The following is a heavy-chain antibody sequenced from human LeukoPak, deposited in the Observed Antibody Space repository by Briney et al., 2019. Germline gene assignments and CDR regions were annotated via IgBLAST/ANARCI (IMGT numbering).Heavy chain of an antibody. CDR1: GGSISSSNYY. CDR2: IYYSGST. D-gene: IGHD5-12*01. Sequence: PSETLSLTCTVSGGSISSSNYYWGWIRQPPGKGLEWIGSIYYSGSTYYNPSLKSRVTISVDTSKNRFSLKLSSVTAADTAVYYCARRNRRGYSGYDLNYYYYMDVWGKGTTVTISS. J-gene: IGHJ6*03. CDR3: ARRNRRGYSGYDLNYYYYMDV. V-gene: IGHV4-39*07.